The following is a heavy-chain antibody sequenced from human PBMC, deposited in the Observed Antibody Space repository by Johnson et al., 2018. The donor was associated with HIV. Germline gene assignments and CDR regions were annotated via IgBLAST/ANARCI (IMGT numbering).Heavy chain of an antibody. D-gene: IGHD2-15*01. J-gene: IGHJ3*01. Sequence: QVQLVESGGGVVQPGRSLRLSCAASGFTFSSYGMHWVRQAPGKGLECVAVISYDGKTKYYDDAVKGIFTTSRDNAKNSLYLRMNSLRAEDTAVYYCARVGVVGVPNAFDVSGQGTLVTVSS. V-gene: IGHV3-30*03. CDR1: GFTFSSYG. CDR3: ARVGVVGVPNAFDV. CDR2: ISYDGKTK.